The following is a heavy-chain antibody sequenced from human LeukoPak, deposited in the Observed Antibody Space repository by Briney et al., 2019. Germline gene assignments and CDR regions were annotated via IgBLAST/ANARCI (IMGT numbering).Heavy chain of an antibody. J-gene: IGHJ4*02. CDR1: GSTFSRSA. V-gene: IGHV1-69*01. Sequence: SVKVSCKASGSTFSRSAISWVRRAPGQGLEWMGGVIPILGTTNYTQRFQDRVSITSDDSTSTSYMEFRNLRSVDTAVYYCARDDGSATMGFDSWGQGTLVTVSS. CDR3: ARDDGSATMGFDS. CDR2: VIPILGTT. D-gene: IGHD1-26*01.